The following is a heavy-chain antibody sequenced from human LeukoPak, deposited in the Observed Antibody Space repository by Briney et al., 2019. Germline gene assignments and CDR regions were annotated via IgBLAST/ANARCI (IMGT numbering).Heavy chain of an antibody. CDR3: ARDRRIQLWPTFDY. Sequence: GRSLRLSCAASGFTFSSYAMHWVRQAPGKGLEWVAVISYDGSNKYYADSVKGRFTISRDNSKNTLYLQMNSLRAEDTAVYYCARDRRIQLWPTFDYWGQGTLVTASS. CDR1: GFTFSSYA. CDR2: ISYDGSNK. D-gene: IGHD5-18*01. J-gene: IGHJ4*02. V-gene: IGHV3-30*04.